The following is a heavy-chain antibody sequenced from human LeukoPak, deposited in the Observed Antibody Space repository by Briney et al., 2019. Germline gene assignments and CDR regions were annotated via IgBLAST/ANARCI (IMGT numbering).Heavy chain of an antibody. CDR3: AKYTSRGTPPGGLDV. J-gene: IGHJ6*02. Sequence: PGGSLRLSCAASGFTFSSYAMSWVRQAPGKGLEWVSAISGSGGSTYYADSVKGRFTISRDNSKNTLYLQMNSLRGEDTAVFYCAKYTSRGTPPGGLDVWGQGTTVTVSS. CDR1: GFTFSSYA. V-gene: IGHV3-23*01. D-gene: IGHD1-1*01. CDR2: ISGSGGST.